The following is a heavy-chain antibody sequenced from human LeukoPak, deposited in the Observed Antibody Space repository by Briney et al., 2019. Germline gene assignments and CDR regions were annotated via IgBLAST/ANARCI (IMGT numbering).Heavy chain of an antibody. CDR3: AGHHPRNTVDF. D-gene: IGHD2-8*02. CDR2: IYYSGST. J-gene: IGHJ4*02. V-gene: IGHV4-59*08. CDR1: GGSISSYY. Sequence: SETLSLTCTVSGGSISSYYWSWIRQPPGKGLEWIGYIYYSGSTNYNPSLKSRVTISVDTSKNQFSLKLTSVTAADAAVYYCAGHHPRNTVDFWGQGTLVTVSS.